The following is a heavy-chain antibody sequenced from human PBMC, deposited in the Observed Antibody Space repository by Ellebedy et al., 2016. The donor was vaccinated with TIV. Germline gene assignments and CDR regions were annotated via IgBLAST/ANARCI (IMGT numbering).Heavy chain of an antibody. J-gene: IGHJ4*02. CDR3: AKAGSGWSNIFDY. V-gene: IGHV3-23*01. D-gene: IGHD6-19*01. CDR1: GFTFSSYA. CDR2: ISGSGGST. Sequence: GGSLRLXXAASGFTFSSYAMGWVRQAPGKGLEWVSAISGSGGSTYYADSVKGWFTISRDNSKNTLYLQMNSLRAEDTAVYYCAKAGSGWSNIFDYWGQGTLVTVSS.